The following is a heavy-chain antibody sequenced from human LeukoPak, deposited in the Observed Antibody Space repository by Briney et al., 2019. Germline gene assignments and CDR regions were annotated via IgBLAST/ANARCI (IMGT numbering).Heavy chain of an antibody. D-gene: IGHD4-17*01. V-gene: IGHV3-23*01. Sequence: PGGSLRLSCAASGFTFSIYAMSWVRQAPGKGLEWVSAISVSGGSTYYADSVKGRFTISRDNSKNTLYLQMNSLRAEDTAVYYCANRGDYCSQGYWGQGTLVTISS. CDR2: ISVSGGST. CDR3: ANRGDYCSQGY. J-gene: IGHJ4*02. CDR1: GFTFSIYA.